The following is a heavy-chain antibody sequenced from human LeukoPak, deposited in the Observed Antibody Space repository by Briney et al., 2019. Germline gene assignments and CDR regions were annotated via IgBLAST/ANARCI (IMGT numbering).Heavy chain of an antibody. Sequence: SETLSLTCTVSNGSISSDTYFWSWIRQPAGKGLEWIGRMSSSGISTYSPSLKSRVTISVDTSKNQFSLKLSSVTAADTAVYYCARATMIVTIYYFDYWGQGTLVTVSS. J-gene: IGHJ4*02. CDR3: ARATMIVTIYYFDY. CDR2: MSSSGIS. V-gene: IGHV4-61*02. D-gene: IGHD3-22*01. CDR1: NGSISSDTYF.